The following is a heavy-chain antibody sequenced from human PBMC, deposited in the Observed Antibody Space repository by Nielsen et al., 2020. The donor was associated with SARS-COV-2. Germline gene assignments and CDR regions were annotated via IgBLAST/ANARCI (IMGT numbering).Heavy chain of an antibody. CDR3: ARAENYGSGSYGSGYYYMDV. CDR2: IIPIFGTA. V-gene: IGHV1-69*13. J-gene: IGHJ6*03. CDR1: GYTFTKYA. Sequence: SVKVSCKTSGYTFTKYAVHWVRQAPGQGLEWMGGIIPIFGTANYAQKFQGRVTITADESTSTAYMELSSLRSEDTAVYYCARAENYGSGSYGSGYYYMDVWGKGTTVTVSS. D-gene: IGHD3-10*01.